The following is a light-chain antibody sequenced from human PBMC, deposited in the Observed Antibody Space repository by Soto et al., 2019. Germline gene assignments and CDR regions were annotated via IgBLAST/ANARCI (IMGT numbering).Light chain of an antibody. V-gene: IGKV1-39*01. Sequence: DIQMTQSPSSLSASVGDRVTITCRASQTISHYLNWYQQKPGKAPKLLIYGASSLQSGVPSRFSGSGSGTDFTLSISSLQPEDFATYYCEHSYSTRWTFGQGTKVEIK. CDR3: EHSYSTRWT. CDR1: QTISHY. J-gene: IGKJ1*01. CDR2: GAS.